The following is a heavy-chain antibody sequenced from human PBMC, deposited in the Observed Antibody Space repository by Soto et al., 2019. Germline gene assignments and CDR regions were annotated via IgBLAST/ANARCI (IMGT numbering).Heavy chain of an antibody. CDR1: GYSVTSYW. Sequence: GESLKISGKGCGYSVTSYWGSWVRQMPGKSLEWMGRIDPSDSYTNYSPSFQGHVTISADKSISTAYLQWSSLKASDTAMYYCARRRPAILRDGYPYYFDYWGQGTLVTVSS. D-gene: IGHD3-9*01. CDR2: IDPSDSYT. CDR3: ARRRPAILRDGYPYYFDY. V-gene: IGHV5-10-1*01. J-gene: IGHJ4*02.